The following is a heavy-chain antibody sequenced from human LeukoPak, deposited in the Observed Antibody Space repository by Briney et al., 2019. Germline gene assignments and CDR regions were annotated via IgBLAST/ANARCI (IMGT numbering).Heavy chain of an antibody. D-gene: IGHD3-10*01. CDR1: GFTFSSYG. CDR2: ISASGGST. V-gene: IGHV3-23*01. Sequence: GGSLRPSCAASGFTFSSYGMSWVRQAPGKGPEWVSGISASGGSTYYADSVKGRFTISRDNSKDTLYLQMNSLRAEDTAVYYCAKALVFSVVRGVGDYWGQGTLVTVSS. J-gene: IGHJ4*02. CDR3: AKALVFSVVRGVGDY.